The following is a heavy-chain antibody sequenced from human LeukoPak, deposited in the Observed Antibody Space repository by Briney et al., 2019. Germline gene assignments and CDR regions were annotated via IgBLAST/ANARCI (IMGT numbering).Heavy chain of an antibody. D-gene: IGHD3-10*01. V-gene: IGHV4-59*11. J-gene: IGHJ4*02. CDR2: IYYSGNT. CDR3: ASDYGSGSYRFDY. Sequence: SETLSLTCTVSGGSMSSHHWSWIRLPPGKGLEWIGYIYYSGNTVYNPSLKSRVTISIDTSKNQFSLKLNSVTAADTAVYYCASDYGSGSYRFDYWGQGTLVTVSS. CDR1: GGSMSSHH.